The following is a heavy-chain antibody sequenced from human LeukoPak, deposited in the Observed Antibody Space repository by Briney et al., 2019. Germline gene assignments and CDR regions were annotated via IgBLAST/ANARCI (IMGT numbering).Heavy chain of an antibody. CDR1: GFTFSNYA. J-gene: IGHJ4*02. V-gene: IGHV3-23*01. CDR2: LSGNGGST. CDR3: AKYSGYSGYGYYFDY. Sequence: GGSLRLSCAPSGFTFSNYAMSWVRQAPGKGLEWVSGLSGNGGSTYYADSVKGRFTISRDNSKNTLYLQMNSLKVEDTALYYCAKYSGYSGYGYYFDYWGQGTLVTVSS. D-gene: IGHD5-12*01.